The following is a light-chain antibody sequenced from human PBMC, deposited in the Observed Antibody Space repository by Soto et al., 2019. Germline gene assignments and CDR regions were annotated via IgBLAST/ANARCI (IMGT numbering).Light chain of an antibody. CDR1: SSNIGAGYE. V-gene: IGLV1-40*01. J-gene: IGLJ1*01. Sequence: QSVLTQPPSVSEAPGQRVTISCTGSSSNIGAGYEAHWYQQVPGTAPKLLIYENNNRPSRVPDRFSGAKSGTSASLAITGLQAEDEDEYYCQSYDSSLSGYVFGTGTKLTVL. CDR3: QSYDSSLSGYV. CDR2: ENN.